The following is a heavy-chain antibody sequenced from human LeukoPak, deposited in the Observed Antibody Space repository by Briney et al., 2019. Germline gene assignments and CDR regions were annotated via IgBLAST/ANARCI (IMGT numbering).Heavy chain of an antibody. CDR2: IYSGGST. D-gene: IGHD6-6*01. CDR3: ARGASRSSSSFPPPY. J-gene: IGHJ4*02. CDR1: GFTVSSNY. V-gene: IGHV3-66*01. Sequence: GGSLRLSCAASGFTVSSNYMSWVRQAPGKGLEWVSVIYSGGSTYYADSVKGRSTISRDNSKNTLYLQMNSLRAEDTAVYYCARGASRSSSSFPPPYWGQGTLVTVSS.